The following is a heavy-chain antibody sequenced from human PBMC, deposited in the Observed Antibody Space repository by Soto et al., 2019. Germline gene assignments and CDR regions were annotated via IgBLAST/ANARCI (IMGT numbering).Heavy chain of an antibody. D-gene: IGHD6-13*01. CDR3: VRGASSLPGFY. CDR2: ISAYNGDT. V-gene: IGHV1-18*01. CDR1: GYSFTSYG. J-gene: IGHJ4*02. Sequence: VQLVQSGAEVKKPGASVKVSCKASGYSFTSYGVTWVRQAPGQGLEWMGWISAYNGDTDYAQKVQGRVTMTTDSSTSTAYLELRSLTSDDTAVYYCVRGASSLPGFYWGQGTLITVSS.